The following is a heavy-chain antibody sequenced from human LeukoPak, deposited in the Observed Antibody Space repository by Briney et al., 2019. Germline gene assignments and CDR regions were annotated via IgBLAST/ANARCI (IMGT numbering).Heavy chain of an antibody. V-gene: IGHV2-70*11. CDR1: GFSLSTSGMC. Sequence: SGPALVKPTQTLTLTCTFSGFSLSTSGMCVSWIRQPPGKALEWLARIDWDDDKYYSTSLKTRLTISKDTSKNQVVLTMTNMDPVDTATYYCARECGSSGFGPLDYWGQGTLVTVSS. CDR3: ARECGSSGFGPLDY. CDR2: IDWDDDK. D-gene: IGHD3-22*01. J-gene: IGHJ4*02.